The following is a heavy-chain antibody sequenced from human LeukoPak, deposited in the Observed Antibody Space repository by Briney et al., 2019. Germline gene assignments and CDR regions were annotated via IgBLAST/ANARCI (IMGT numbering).Heavy chain of an antibody. Sequence: ASVKVSCKASGYTFKNYDINWVRQATGQGLEWMGWMNPNSGNTGFAQKFQDRVSMTRDTSINTAYMELTSLRSGDTAVYYCARATPGGLHGYSFDYWGQGAVVTVYS. CDR3: ARATPGGLHGYSFDY. CDR1: GYTFKNYD. V-gene: IGHV1-8*02. J-gene: IGHJ4*02. D-gene: IGHD5-24*01. CDR2: MNPNSGNT.